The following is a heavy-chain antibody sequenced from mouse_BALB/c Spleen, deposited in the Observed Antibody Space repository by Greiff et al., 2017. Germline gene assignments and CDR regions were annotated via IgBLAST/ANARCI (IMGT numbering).Heavy chain of an antibody. Sequence: VKLQESGAELARPGASVKMSCKASGYTFTSYTMHWVKQRPGQGLEWIGYINPSSGYTNYNQKFKDKATLTADKSSSTAYMQPSSLTSEDSAVYYCARSEGTTVVAPGFAYWGQGTLVTVSA. J-gene: IGHJ3*01. CDR3: ARSEGTTVVAPGFAY. CDR1: GYTFTSYT. V-gene: IGHV1-4*01. CDR2: INPSSGYT. D-gene: IGHD1-1*01.